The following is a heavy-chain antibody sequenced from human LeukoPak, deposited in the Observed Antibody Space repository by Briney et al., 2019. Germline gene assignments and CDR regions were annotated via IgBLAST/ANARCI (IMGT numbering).Heavy chain of an antibody. J-gene: IGHJ4*02. CDR3: ARGALRRGYSYGSGFDY. Sequence: PSETLSLTCTVSGGSISSYYWSWIRQPPGKGLEWIGYIYYSGSTSYNPSLKSRVTISVDTSKNQFSLKLSSVTAADTAVYYCARGALRRGYSYGSGFDYWGQGTLVTVSS. V-gene: IGHV4-59*01. CDR2: IYYSGST. CDR1: GGSISSYY. D-gene: IGHD5-18*01.